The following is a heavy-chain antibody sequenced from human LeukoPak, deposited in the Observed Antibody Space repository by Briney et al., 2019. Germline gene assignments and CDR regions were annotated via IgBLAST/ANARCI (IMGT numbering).Heavy chain of an antibody. CDR1: GFTFDDYA. CDR2: ISWNSGCI. V-gene: IGHV3-9*01. D-gene: IGHD6-13*01. J-gene: IGHJ4*02. Sequence: GGSLRLSCAASGFTFDDYAMHWVRHAPGKGLEWVSGISWNSGCIDYVDSVKGRFTISRDNAKNSLYLQMNSLRAEDTAVYYCARAEGDSSSWHRYWGQGTLVTVSS. CDR3: ARAEGDSSSWHRY.